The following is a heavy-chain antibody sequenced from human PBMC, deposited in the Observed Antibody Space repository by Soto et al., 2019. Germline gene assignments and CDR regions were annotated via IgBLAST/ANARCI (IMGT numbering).Heavy chain of an antibody. CDR1: GGSISSSNW. CDR2: INHRGSA. D-gene: IGHD6-13*01. CDR3: ARYNAASGTYYFDY. J-gene: IGHJ4*02. Sequence: TSETLSLTCAVSGGSISSSNWWSWVRQPPGKGPEWIGEINHRGSANYNPSLKSRVTMSLDISKSQFSLRLTSVTAADTAVYFCARYNAASGTYYFDYWGRGALVTVSS. V-gene: IGHV4-4*02.